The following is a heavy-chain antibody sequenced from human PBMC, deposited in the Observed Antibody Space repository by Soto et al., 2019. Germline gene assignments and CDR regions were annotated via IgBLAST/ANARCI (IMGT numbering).Heavy chain of an antibody. CDR3: ALGFMTYSHCVDV. V-gene: IGHV1-2*02. J-gene: IGHJ6*02. CDR2: INPSSGGT. D-gene: IGHD2-21*01. CDR1: GYPFTGPY. Sequence: ASVKVSCKASGYPFTGPYIYWVRQAPGQGLEWMGWINPSSGGTECAEKCQGRVTVTRDTSIRTVFLELNSLTSDDTGVYFCALGFMTYSHCVDVGGQGTAVTV.